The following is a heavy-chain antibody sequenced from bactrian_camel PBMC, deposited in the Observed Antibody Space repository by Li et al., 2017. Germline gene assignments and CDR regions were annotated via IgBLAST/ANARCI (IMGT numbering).Heavy chain of an antibody. J-gene: IGHJ4*01. CDR3: AAAHRPPWGGSWSSLSTYEYVY. V-gene: IGHV3S53*01. D-gene: IGHD6*01. Sequence: HVQLVESGGGLVQPGGSLRLSCAASGYTFREYFVAWFRQNPGKGRERVAVLTSGRYPTYADFVKGRFTISKGGARNTLYLQMHSLQSDDSGMYYCAAAHRPPWGGSWSSLSTYEYVYWGQGTQVTVSS. CDR2: LTSGRYP. CDR1: GYTFREYF.